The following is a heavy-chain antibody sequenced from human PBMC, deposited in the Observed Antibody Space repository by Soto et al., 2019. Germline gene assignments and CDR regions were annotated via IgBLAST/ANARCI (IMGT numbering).Heavy chain of an antibody. CDR2: ISAYNGNT. CDR1: GYTFTSDG. J-gene: IGHJ4*02. CDR3: ARTFITMVRGVIIKDPYFDY. Sequence: ASVKVSCKASGYTFTSDGISWGRQAPGQGLEWMGWISAYNGNTNYAQKLQGRVTMTTDTSTSTAYMELRSLRSDDTAVYYCARTFITMVRGVIIKDPYFDYWGQGTLVTVSS. D-gene: IGHD3-10*01. V-gene: IGHV1-18*04.